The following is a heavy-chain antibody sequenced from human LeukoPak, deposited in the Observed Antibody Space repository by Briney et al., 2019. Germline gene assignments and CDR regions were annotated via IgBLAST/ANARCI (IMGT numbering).Heavy chain of an antibody. D-gene: IGHD3-10*01. Sequence: GESLRLSCAASGFPFSDHYMTSIRQAPGRGREWLSYISSTTSRITYYADSVNGQFTNPRHNTQNSLLQPTVRLRGEDRAMYYCPRYYSDAFDVGGQETVVTVSS. CDR1: GFPFSDHY. V-gene: IGHV3-11*04. CDR3: PRYYSDAFDV. CDR2: ISSTTSRIT. J-gene: IGHJ3*01.